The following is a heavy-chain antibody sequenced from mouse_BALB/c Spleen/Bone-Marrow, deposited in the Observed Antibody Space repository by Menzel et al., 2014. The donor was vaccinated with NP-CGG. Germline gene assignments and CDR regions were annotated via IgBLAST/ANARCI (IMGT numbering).Heavy chain of an antibody. CDR1: GYTFTSYW. CDR3: ARQITAGDYAMDY. D-gene: IGHD1-1*01. J-gene: IGHJ4*01. V-gene: IGHV1-7*01. CDR2: INPSTGYT. Sequence: VQGVESGAELAKPGASVKMSCKASGYTFTSYWMHWVKQRPGQGLEWIGYINPSTGYTEYNQKFKDKATLTADKSSSTAYVQLSSLTSEDSAVYYCARQITAGDYAMDYWGQGTSVTVSS.